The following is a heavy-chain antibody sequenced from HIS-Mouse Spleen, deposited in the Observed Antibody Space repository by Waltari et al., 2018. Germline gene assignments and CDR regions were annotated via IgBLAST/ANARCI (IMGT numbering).Heavy chain of an antibody. CDR1: GFTFSSYG. D-gene: IGHD5-12*01. V-gene: IGHV3-33*06. J-gene: IGHJ3*02. CDR3: AKDLARKDSGYDAFDI. Sequence: QVQLVESGGGVVQPGRSLRLSCAASGFTFSSYGMHWVRQGPGKGLEWLAVIWYDGRTKYYADSVKGRFTISRDNSKNTLYLQMNSLRAEDTAVYYCAKDLARKDSGYDAFDIWGQGTMVTVSS. CDR2: IWYDGRTK.